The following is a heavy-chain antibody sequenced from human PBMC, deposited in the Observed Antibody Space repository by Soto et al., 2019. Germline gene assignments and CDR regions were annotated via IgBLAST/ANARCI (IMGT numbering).Heavy chain of an antibody. Sequence: SVKVSCKASGFTFTSSAVQWVRQARGQRLEWIGWIVVGSGNTNYAQKFQERVTITRDMSTSTAYMELSSLRSEDTAVYYCAAEEYSSSWGPLGMDVWGQGTTVTVSS. J-gene: IGHJ6*02. CDR2: IVVGSGNT. V-gene: IGHV1-58*01. CDR3: AAEEYSSSWGPLGMDV. CDR1: GFTFTSSA. D-gene: IGHD6-13*01.